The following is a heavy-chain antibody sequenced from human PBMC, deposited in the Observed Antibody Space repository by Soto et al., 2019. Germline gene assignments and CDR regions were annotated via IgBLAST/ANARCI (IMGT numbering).Heavy chain of an antibody. CDR3: LLRPSVGPTTTFDS. D-gene: IGHD1-26*01. Sequence: QITLEESGPTLVRPTQTLTLTCTFSGFALNTSGVGVAWVHRPPGNALECLALIYWDDDTRYNPSLRGRLTITKSNSKNQVVLTLTNVDPGDTATYHCLLRPSVGPTTTFDSWGQGSLVTVSS. CDR2: IYWDDDT. J-gene: IGHJ5*01. CDR1: GFALNTSGVG. V-gene: IGHV2-5*02.